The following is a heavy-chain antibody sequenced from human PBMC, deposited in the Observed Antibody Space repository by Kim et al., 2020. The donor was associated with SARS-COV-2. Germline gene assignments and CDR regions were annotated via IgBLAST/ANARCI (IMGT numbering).Heavy chain of an antibody. CDR1: GYSFINYG. D-gene: IGHD3-9*01. J-gene: IGHJ3*02. CDR3: AGDLYYDILTGYWDDAFDI. V-gene: IGHV1-18*01. CDR2: ISAHNGET. Sequence: ASVKVSCKASGYSFINYGISWVRQAPGQGLEWMGWISAHNGETNYAQKVQGRVTMTTDTATSTAYMELRSLRSDDTAVYYCAGDLYYDILTGYWDDAFDIWGQGTMVTVSS.